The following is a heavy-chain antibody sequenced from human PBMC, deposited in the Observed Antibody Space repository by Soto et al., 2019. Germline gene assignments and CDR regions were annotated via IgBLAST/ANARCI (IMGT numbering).Heavy chain of an antibody. Sequence: CVTVYFKSSVGTFSSYASIFLRQAAGQGLDWMGGIIPIFGTANYAQKFQGRVTITADESTSTAYMELSSLRSEDTAVYYCARVTGYNWKSSGMDVWGQGTTVTVSS. J-gene: IGHJ6*02. V-gene: IGHV1-69*01. CDR1: VGTFSSYA. D-gene: IGHD1-20*01. CDR3: ARVTGYNWKSSGMDV. CDR2: IIPIFGTA.